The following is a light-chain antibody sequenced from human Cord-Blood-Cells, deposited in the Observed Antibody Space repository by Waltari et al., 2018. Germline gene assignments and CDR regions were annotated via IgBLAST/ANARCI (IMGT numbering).Light chain of an antibody. CDR3: QQRINWPLIT. CDR2: DAS. Sequence: EIVLTQSPATLSLSPGERATLSCRASQSVRSYLAWYQQKPGQAPRLLIYDASNRATGIPARFSGSGSETDFTLTISSLEPEDFAVYYCQQRINWPLITFGQGTRLEIK. V-gene: IGKV3-11*01. CDR1: QSVRSY. J-gene: IGKJ5*01.